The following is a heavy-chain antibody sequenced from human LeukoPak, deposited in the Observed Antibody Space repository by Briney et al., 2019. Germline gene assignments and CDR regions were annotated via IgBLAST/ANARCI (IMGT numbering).Heavy chain of an antibody. CDR1: GGSISSSSYY. CDR3: ARGYSYGYYYMDV. D-gene: IGHD5-18*01. CDR2: IYYSGST. Sequence: SETLSLTCTVSGGSISSSSYYWGWIRQPPGKGLEWIGSIYYSGSTYYNPSLKSRVTISVDTSKNQFSLKLSSVTAADTAVYECARGYSYGYYYMDVWGKAATLTDSS. V-gene: IGHV4-39*01. J-gene: IGHJ6*03.